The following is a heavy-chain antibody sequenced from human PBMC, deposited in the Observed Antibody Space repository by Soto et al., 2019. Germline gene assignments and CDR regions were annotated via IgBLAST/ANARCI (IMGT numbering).Heavy chain of an antibody. J-gene: IGHJ6*02. CDR3: ARDDEYSGNGMDV. Sequence: QVQLVESGGGVVQPGRSLRLSCAASEFTFSNYGMHWVRQAPGKGLEWVAVILNDGSNRYHADSVKDRFTISRDNSKNTLYLQMNSLRAYDTAVYYCARDDEYSGNGMDVWGQGTTVTVS. D-gene: IGHD3-10*01. CDR2: ILNDGSNR. CDR1: EFTFSNYG. V-gene: IGHV3-33*01.